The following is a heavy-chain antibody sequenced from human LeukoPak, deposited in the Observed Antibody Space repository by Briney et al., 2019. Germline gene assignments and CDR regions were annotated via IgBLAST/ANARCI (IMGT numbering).Heavy chain of an antibody. Sequence: ASVKVSCKASGYTFTSYGISWVRQAPGQGLEWMGWITTYNGNTNYAQKFQGRVSMTTDTSTSTAYMELSSLRSEDTAVYYCARGSEDYYDSSGYYSNWFDPWGQGTLVTVSS. CDR3: ARGSEDYYDSSGYYSNWFDP. CDR1: GYTFTSYG. D-gene: IGHD3-22*01. CDR2: ITTYNGNT. J-gene: IGHJ5*02. V-gene: IGHV1-18*01.